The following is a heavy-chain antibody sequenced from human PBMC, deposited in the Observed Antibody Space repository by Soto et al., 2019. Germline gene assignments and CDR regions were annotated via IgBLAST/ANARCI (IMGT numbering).Heavy chain of an antibody. CDR2: IYHSGST. CDR1: GYSISSGYY. CDR3: ARDPIFGVVLRHPPHNWFDP. V-gene: IGHV4-38-2*02. D-gene: IGHD3-3*01. J-gene: IGHJ5*02. Sequence: SETLSLTCAVSGYSISSGYYWGWLRQPPGKGLEWIGSIYHSGSTYYNPSLKSRVTISVDTSKNQFSLKLSSVTAADTAVYYCARDPIFGVVLRHPPHNWFDPWGQGTLVT.